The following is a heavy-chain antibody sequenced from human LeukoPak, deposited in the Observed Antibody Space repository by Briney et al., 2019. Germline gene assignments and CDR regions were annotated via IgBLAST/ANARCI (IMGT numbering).Heavy chain of an antibody. CDR2: IKQDGSEK. CDR1: GFTFSSYW. D-gene: IGHD6-19*01. CDR3: ATYSSGHDAFDI. J-gene: IGHJ3*02. Sequence: GGSLRLSGAGSGFTFSSYWMSWVRQAPGKGLEWMANIKQDGSEKYYVDSVKGRFTISRDNAKNSLYLQMNSLRAEDTAVYYCATYSSGHDAFDIWGQGTMVTVSS. V-gene: IGHV3-7*01.